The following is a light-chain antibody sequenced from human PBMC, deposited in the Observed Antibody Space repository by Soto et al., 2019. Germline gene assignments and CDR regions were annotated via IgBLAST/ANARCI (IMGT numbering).Light chain of an antibody. V-gene: IGKV3-20*01. Sequence: EIVMTQSPATRSVSPVERATLSCRASQTISNSLLAWYQQKPGQSPRLLIYGASSRATGIPDRFIGSGSGTDFTLTISRLEPEDFAVYACQQYGRAPITFGQGTRLEIK. CDR3: QQYGRAPIT. J-gene: IGKJ5*01. CDR1: QTISNSL. CDR2: GAS.